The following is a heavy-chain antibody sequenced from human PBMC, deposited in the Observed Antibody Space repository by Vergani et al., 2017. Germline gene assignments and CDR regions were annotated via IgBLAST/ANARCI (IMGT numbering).Heavy chain of an antibody. D-gene: IGHD3-22*01. CDR2: ISGSGGST. J-gene: IGHJ6*02. CDR3: AKDDGRERYYDSSGTLGMDV. Sequence: EVQLLESGGGLVQPGGSLRLSCAASGFTFSSYAMSWVRQAPGKGLEWVSAISGSGGSTYYADSVKGRFTISRDNSKNTLYLQMNSLRAEDTAVYYCAKDDGRERYYDSSGTLGMDVWGQGTTVTVS. CDR1: GFTFSSYA. V-gene: IGHV3-23*01.